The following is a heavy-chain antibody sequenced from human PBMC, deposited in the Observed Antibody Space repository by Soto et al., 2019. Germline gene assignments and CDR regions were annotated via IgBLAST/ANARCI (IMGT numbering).Heavy chain of an antibody. CDR2: IYYNGGT. CDR1: GGSISSNSYY. D-gene: IGHD6-19*01. CDR3: ARHGAHIAVSGDFHH. V-gene: IGHV4-39*01. Sequence: SETLSLTCTVSGGSISSNSYYWGWIRQPPGKGLEWIGSIYYNGGTYYNPSLKSRVTISVDTSKNQFSLKVSSVTAADTAVYYCARHGAHIAVSGDFHHWGQGTLVTVSS. J-gene: IGHJ1*01.